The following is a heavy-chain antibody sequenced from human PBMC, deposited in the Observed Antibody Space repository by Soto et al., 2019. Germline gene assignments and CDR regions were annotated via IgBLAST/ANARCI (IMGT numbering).Heavy chain of an antibody. J-gene: IGHJ6*03. CDR3: ARGVSLPYSSSWYPFYYMDV. CDR2: MNPNSGNT. D-gene: IGHD6-13*01. CDR1: GYTFTSYD. Sequence: ASVKVSCKASGYTFTSYDINWVRQATGQGLEWMGWMNPNSGNTGYAQKFQGRVTMTRNTSISTAYMELSSLRSEDTAVYYCARGVSLPYSSSWYPFYYMDVWGKGTTVNVSS. V-gene: IGHV1-8*01.